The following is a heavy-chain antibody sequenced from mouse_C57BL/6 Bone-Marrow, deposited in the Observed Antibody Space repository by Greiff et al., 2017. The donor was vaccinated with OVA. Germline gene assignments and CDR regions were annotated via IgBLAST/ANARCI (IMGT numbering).Heavy chain of an antibody. CDR1: GYTFTSYG. CDR3: AREIYYYGSSYYFDY. J-gene: IGHJ2*01. D-gene: IGHD1-1*01. V-gene: IGHV1-81*01. CDR2: IYPRSGNT. Sequence: VQVVESGAELARPGASVKLSCKASGYTFTSYGISWVKQRTGQGLEWIGEIYPRSGNTYYNEKFKGKATLTADKSSSTAYMELRSLTSEDSAVYFCAREIYYYGSSYYFDYWGQGTTLTVSS.